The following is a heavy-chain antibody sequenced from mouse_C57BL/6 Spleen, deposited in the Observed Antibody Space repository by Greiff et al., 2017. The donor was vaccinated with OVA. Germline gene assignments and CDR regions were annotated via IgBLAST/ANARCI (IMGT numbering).Heavy chain of an antibody. CDR3: ARSEDYDERFHAMDY. D-gene: IGHD2-4*01. Sequence: QVQLQQSGAELARPGASVKLSCKASGYTFTSYGISWVKQRTGQGLEWIGEIYPRSGNTYYNEKFKGKATLTADKSSSTAYMELRSLTSEDSAVYFCARSEDYDERFHAMDYWGQGTSVTVSS. CDR2: IYPRSGNT. J-gene: IGHJ4*01. CDR1: GYTFTSYG. V-gene: IGHV1-81*01.